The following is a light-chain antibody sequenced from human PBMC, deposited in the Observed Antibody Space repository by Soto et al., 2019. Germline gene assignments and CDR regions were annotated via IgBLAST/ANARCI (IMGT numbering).Light chain of an antibody. V-gene: IGLV2-8*01. J-gene: IGLJ3*02. Sequence: QSALTQPPSASGSPGQSVTISCTGTSSDIGGFNYVSWYQHHPGKAPKLMIYEVNKRPSGVPDRFSGSKSGYTASLTVSGLQPEDEADYYCSSYADGNNFVSGGGTKLTVL. CDR1: SSDIGGFNY. CDR3: SSYADGNNFV. CDR2: EVN.